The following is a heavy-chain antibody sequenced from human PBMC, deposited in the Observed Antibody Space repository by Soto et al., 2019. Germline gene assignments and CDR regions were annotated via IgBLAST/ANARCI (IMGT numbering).Heavy chain of an antibody. CDR2: INHSGST. J-gene: IGHJ4*02. CDR3: AERIVGARFDY. V-gene: IGHV4-34*01. CDR1: GGSFSGYY. Sequence: EQLQQWGAGLLKPSETLSLTCAVYGGSFSGYYWSWIRQPPGKGLEWIGEINHSGSTNYNPSLKSRVTISVDTSKNQFSLKLSSVTAADTAVYYCAERIVGARFDYWGQGTLVTVSS. D-gene: IGHD1-26*01.